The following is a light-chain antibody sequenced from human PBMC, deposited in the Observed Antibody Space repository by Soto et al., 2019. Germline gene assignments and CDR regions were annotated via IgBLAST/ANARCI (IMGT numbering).Light chain of an antibody. Sequence: QSALTQPRSVSGSPGQSVTISCNGTSNDVGGYDYVSWYQQYPGKAPTYILYEVTKRPSGVPDRFSGSKSGNTASLTISGLQADDDADYYCCSYAGNYTFFGGGTKLPVL. CDR2: EVT. CDR3: CSYAGNYTF. J-gene: IGLJ2*01. CDR1: SNDVGGYDY. V-gene: IGLV2-11*01.